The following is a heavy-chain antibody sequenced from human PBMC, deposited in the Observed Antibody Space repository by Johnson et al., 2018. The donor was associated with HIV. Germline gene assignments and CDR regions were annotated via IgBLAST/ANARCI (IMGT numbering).Heavy chain of an antibody. V-gene: IGHV3-9*01. CDR3: AKASGGNYDAFDI. J-gene: IGHJ3*02. CDR2: IRWNSGSI. CDR1: GFTFDDYA. D-gene: IGHD4-23*01. Sequence: VQLVESGGGLVQPGRSLRLSCAASGFTFDDYAMHWVRQAPGKGLEWVSGIRWNSGSIGYADSVKGLFTISRDNAKNSLYLQMKSLRAEDTALYYCAKASGGNYDAFDIWGQGKMVTVSS.